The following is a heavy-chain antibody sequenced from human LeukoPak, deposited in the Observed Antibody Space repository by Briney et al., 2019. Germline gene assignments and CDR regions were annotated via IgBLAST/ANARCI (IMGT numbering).Heavy chain of an antibody. J-gene: IGHJ4*02. CDR3: ARSSGWKYNIDY. D-gene: IGHD6-19*01. CDR2: IGAYNGNT. Sequence: GASVKVSCKASGYTFTSYGISWVRQAPGQGLEWMGWIGAYNGNTNYAQKFQGRVTMTRDTSISTAYMELSRLRSDDTAMYYCARSSGWKYNIDYWGQGTLVTVSS. CDR1: GYTFTSYG. V-gene: IGHV1-18*01.